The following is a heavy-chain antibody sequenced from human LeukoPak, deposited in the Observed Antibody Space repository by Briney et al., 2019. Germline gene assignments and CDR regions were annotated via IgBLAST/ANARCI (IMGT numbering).Heavy chain of an antibody. Sequence: ASVKVSCTAYGYTFTGYYMHWVRQAPGQGLEWMGWINPNSGGTNYAQKFQGRVTMTRDTSISTAYMELSRLRSDDTAVYYCARVVAAAGRNNWFDPWGQGTLVTVSS. D-gene: IGHD6-13*01. J-gene: IGHJ5*02. CDR1: GYTFTGYY. CDR2: INPNSGGT. CDR3: ARVVAAAGRNNWFDP. V-gene: IGHV1-2*02.